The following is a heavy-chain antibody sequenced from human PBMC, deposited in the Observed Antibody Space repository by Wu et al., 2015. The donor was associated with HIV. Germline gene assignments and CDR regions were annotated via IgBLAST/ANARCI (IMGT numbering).Heavy chain of an antibody. J-gene: IGHJ4*02. CDR1: GYTFTGYY. Sequence: QGQLVQSGAEVKRPGASVKVSCKASGYTFTGYYVHWVRQAPGQGLEWMGWINPNNGDTSYAQKLQGRVTMTRDTSTSTAYMDLSSLISDDTAVYYCARDSGHHYNDSSGYQYYFVYWAREPWSPSPQ. CDR3: ARDSGHHYNDSSGYQYYFVY. D-gene: IGHD3-22*01. V-gene: IGHV1-2*02. CDR2: INPNNGDT.